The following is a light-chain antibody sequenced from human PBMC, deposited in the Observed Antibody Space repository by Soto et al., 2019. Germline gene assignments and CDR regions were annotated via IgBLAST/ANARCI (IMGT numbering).Light chain of an antibody. CDR3: QKYNSAPQT. CDR2: AAS. V-gene: IGKV1-27*01. J-gene: IGKJ1*01. Sequence: DIQMTQSPSSLSASVGDRVTITCRASQGISKYLAWYQQKPGKVPTLLIYAASTLQSGVPSRFSGSGSGTHFTLTISSLQPEDVATYYCQKYNSAPQTFGQVTKVEIK. CDR1: QGISKY.